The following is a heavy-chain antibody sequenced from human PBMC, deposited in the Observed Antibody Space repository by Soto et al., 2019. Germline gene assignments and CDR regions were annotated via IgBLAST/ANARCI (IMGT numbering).Heavy chain of an antibody. Sequence: HPGGSLRLSCAASGFTFSSYEMNWVRQAPGKGLEWVSDITSTGSTRYYADSVKGRFTISRDNSKNTLHLQMNSLRPEDTGVYFCARVTPGNNLYYFSGLDVWGQGTSVTV. V-gene: IGHV3-48*03. CDR3: ARVTPGNNLYYFSGLDV. D-gene: IGHD1-1*01. J-gene: IGHJ6*02. CDR2: ITSTGSTR. CDR1: GFTFSSYE.